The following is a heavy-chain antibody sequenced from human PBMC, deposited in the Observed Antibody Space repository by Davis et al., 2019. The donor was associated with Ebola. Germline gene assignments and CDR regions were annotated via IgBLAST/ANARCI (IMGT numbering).Heavy chain of an antibody. J-gene: IGHJ3*02. V-gene: IGHV3-74*01. CDR1: GFTFSTSW. D-gene: IGHD2-15*01. CDR2: VNGGGTDT. Sequence: GESLKISCTASGFTFSTSWMHWVRHAPGKGLMWVSRVNGGGTDTGYADSVKGRFTISRDNAKNTLYLQMNSLRADDTAVYYCANDKWSLDIRGQGTMVTVSS. CDR3: ANDKWSLDI.